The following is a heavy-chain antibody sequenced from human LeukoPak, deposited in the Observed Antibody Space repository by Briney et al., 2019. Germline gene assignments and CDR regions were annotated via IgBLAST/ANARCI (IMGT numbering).Heavy chain of an antibody. CDR3: TRDRGAYNLYDY. J-gene: IGHJ4*02. D-gene: IGHD1-1*01. Sequence: GGSLRLSCAASGFTFSSYAMSWVRQAPGEGLEWVSAISGSGGSTYYADSVKGRFTISRDNSKNTLYLQMNSLKTEDTAVYHCTRDRGAYNLYDYWGQGTLVTVSS. CDR2: ISGSGGST. V-gene: IGHV3-23*01. CDR1: GFTFSSYA.